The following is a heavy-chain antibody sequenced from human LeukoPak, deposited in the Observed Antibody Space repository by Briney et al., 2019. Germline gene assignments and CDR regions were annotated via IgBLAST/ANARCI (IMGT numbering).Heavy chain of an antibody. J-gene: IGHJ4*02. V-gene: IGHV5-51*01. CDR3: ARALGYCSGGSCSKFDH. Sequence: GESLKISCKGSGYSFTSYWIGWVRQMPGKGLEWMGIIYPGDSDTRYSPSFQGQVTISADKSISTAYLQWSSLKASDTAMYYCARALGYCSGGSCSKFDHWGQGTLVTVSS. CDR1: GYSFTSYW. CDR2: IYPGDSDT. D-gene: IGHD2-15*01.